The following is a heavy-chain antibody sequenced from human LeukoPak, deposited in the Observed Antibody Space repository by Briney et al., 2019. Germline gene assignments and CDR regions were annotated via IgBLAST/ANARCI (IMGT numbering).Heavy chain of an antibody. D-gene: IGHD2-2*01. CDR3: ARDVGEYCSSVSCYASNY. CDR2: INLSAGTT. J-gene: IGHJ4*02. V-gene: IGHV1-2*02. CDR1: GYTLTGYY. Sequence: ASVKVSCKASGYTLTGYYMHWVRQAPGQGLEWMGVINLSAGTTNYAQKFQGRVTMTRDTSISTAYMELNRLRSDDTAVYYCARDVGEYCSSVSCYASNYWGQGTLVTVSS.